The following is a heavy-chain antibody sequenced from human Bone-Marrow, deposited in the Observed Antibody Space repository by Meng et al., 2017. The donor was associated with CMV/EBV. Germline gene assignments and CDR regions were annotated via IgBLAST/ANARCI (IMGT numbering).Heavy chain of an antibody. V-gene: IGHV4-34*01. D-gene: IGHD1-1*01. Sequence: SETLSLTCAVYGGSFSGYYWSWIRQPPGKGLEWIGEINHSGSTNYNPSLKSRVTISVDTSKNQFPLKLSSVTAADTAVYYCASYGYTNYFDYWGQGTLVTVSS. CDR3: ASYGYTNYFDY. CDR2: INHSGST. CDR1: GGSFSGYY. J-gene: IGHJ4*02.